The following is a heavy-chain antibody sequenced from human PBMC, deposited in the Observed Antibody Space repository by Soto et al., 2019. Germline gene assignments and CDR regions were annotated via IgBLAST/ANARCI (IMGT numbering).Heavy chain of an antibody. CDR1: GGTFSSYA. Sequence: SVKVSCKASGGTFSSYAISWVRQAPGQGLEWMGGIIPIFGTANYAQKFQGRVTITADESTSTAYMELSSLRSEDTAVYYCARDSAYYDSSGPTAFDIWGQGTMVTVSS. CDR3: ARDSAYYDSSGPTAFDI. D-gene: IGHD3-22*01. V-gene: IGHV1-69*13. J-gene: IGHJ3*02. CDR2: IIPIFGTA.